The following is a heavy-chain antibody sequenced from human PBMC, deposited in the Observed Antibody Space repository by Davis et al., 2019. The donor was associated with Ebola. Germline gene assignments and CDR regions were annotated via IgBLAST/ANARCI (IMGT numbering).Heavy chain of an antibody. Sequence: SETLSLTCAVYGGSFSGYYWSWIRQPPGKGLEWIGEINHSGSTNYNPSLKSRVTISVDTSKNQFSLKLSSVTAADTAVYYCARTQAIWFGELTGYYYYGMDVWGQGTTVTVSS. CDR1: GGSFSGYY. J-gene: IGHJ6*02. CDR3: ARTQAIWFGELTGYYYYGMDV. V-gene: IGHV4-34*01. D-gene: IGHD3-10*01. CDR2: INHSGST.